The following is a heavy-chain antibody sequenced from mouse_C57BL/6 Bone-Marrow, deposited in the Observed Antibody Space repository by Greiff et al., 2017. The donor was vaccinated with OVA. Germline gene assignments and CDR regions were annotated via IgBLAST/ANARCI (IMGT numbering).Heavy chain of an antibody. CDR2: IDPETGGT. CDR3: TRGYSNDYAMDY. CDR1: GYTFTDYE. J-gene: IGHJ4*01. V-gene: IGHV1-15*01. D-gene: IGHD2-5*01. Sequence: QVQLQQSGAELVRPGASVTLSCKASGYTFTDYEMHWVKQTPVHGLEWIGAIDPETGGTAYNQKFKGKAILTADKSSSTAYMELRSLTSEVSSVYYCTRGYSNDYAMDYWGQGTSVTVSS.